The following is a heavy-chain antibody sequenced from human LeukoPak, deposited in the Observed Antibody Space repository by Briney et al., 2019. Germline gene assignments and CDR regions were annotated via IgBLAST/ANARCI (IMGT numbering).Heavy chain of an antibody. J-gene: IGHJ6*02. Sequence: GGSLRLSCAASGFALSKYWMSWVRHSPGKGLEWVSSISSGSGSIYYAGSVKGRFTVSRDNAKKSLYLQMNSLRADDTALYYCAAGDYSYDFWYGMDVWGQGTAVTVSS. CDR1: GFALSKYW. CDR3: AAGDYSYDFWYGMDV. D-gene: IGHD5-18*01. V-gene: IGHV3-21*01. CDR2: ISSGSGSI.